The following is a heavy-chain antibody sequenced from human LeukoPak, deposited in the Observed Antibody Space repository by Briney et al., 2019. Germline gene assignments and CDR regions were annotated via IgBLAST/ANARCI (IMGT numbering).Heavy chain of an antibody. CDR1: GYTFNDYF. CDR3: ARGYEYCWFDP. Sequence: ASVRVSCKASGYTFNDYFLHWVRQAPGQGLEWMGWINPKNGATNYVQNFQGRVTMTWDTSITTANMELNRLEADDMAFYYCARGYEYCWFDPWGQGTLVIVSS. D-gene: IGHD2/OR15-2a*01. J-gene: IGHJ5*02. CDR2: INPKNGAT. V-gene: IGHV1-2*02.